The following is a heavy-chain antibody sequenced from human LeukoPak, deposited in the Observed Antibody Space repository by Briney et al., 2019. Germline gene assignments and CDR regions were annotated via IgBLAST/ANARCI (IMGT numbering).Heavy chain of an antibody. V-gene: IGHV3-23*01. CDR3: AKDSGYWYFDL. CDR2: ISGSGGST. J-gene: IGHJ2*01. D-gene: IGHD2-15*01. CDR1: GFTFSSYW. Sequence: GGSLRLSCAASGFTFSSYWMHWVRQAPGKGLVWVSAISGSGGSTYYADSVKGRFTISRDNSKNTLYLQMNSLRAEDTAVYYCAKDSGYWYFDLWGRGTLVTVSS.